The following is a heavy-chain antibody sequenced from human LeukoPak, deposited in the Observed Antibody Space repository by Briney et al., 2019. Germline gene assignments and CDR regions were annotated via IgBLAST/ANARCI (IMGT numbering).Heavy chain of an antibody. Sequence: GGSLRLSCAASGFTFDDYAMHWVRQAPGKGLEWVSGISWNSGSIGYADSVKGRFTISRDNAKNSLYLQMNSLRAEDTALYYRAKVGSPPDYWGQGTLVTVSS. V-gene: IGHV3-9*01. CDR1: GFTFDDYA. D-gene: IGHD2-15*01. CDR3: AKVGSPPDY. CDR2: ISWNSGSI. J-gene: IGHJ4*02.